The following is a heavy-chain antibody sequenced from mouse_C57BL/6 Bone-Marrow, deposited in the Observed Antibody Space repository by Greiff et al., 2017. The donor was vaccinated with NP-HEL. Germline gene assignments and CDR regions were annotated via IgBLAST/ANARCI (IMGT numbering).Heavy chain of an antibody. Sequence: VQLKESGGGLVKPGGSLKLSCAASGFTFSDYGMHWVRQAPEKGLEWVAYISSGSSTIYYADTVKGRFTISRDNAKNTLFLQMTSLRSEDTAMYYCARRRTGTLYYAMDYWGQGTSVTVSS. D-gene: IGHD4-1*01. V-gene: IGHV5-17*01. CDR3: ARRRTGTLYYAMDY. CDR2: ISSGSSTI. J-gene: IGHJ4*01. CDR1: GFTFSDYG.